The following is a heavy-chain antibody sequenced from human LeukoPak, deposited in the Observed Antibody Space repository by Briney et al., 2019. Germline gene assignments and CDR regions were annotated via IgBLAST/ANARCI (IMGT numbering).Heavy chain of an antibody. CDR2: IYYSGST. CDR3: ARHRNGMAVAGL. V-gene: IGHV4-39*01. D-gene: IGHD6-19*01. J-gene: IGHJ4*02. CDR1: GGSISSSSYY. Sequence: PSETLSLTCIVSGGSISSSSYYWGWIRQPPGKGLEWIGSIYYSGSTYYNPSLKSRVTISVDTSKNQFSLKLSSVTAADTAVYYCARHRNGMAVAGLWGQGTLVTVSS.